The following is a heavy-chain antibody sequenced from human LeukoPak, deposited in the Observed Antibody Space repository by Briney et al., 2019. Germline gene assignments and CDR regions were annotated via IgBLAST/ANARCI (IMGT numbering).Heavy chain of an antibody. CDR3: ARGVLLWFGEYFDY. Sequence: PSETLSLTCTVSGGSISSHYWSWIRQPPGKGLEWIGYIYYSGSTNYNPPLKSRVTISVDTSKNQFSLKLSSVTAADTAVYYCARGVLLWFGEYFDYWGQGTLVTVSS. CDR2: IYYSGST. CDR1: GGSISSHY. V-gene: IGHV4-59*11. D-gene: IGHD3-10*01. J-gene: IGHJ4*02.